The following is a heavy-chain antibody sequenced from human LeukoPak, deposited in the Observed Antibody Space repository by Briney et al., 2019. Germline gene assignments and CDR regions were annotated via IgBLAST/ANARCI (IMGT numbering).Heavy chain of an antibody. V-gene: IGHV6-1*01. CDR1: GDSVSSNSAA. J-gene: IGHJ4*02. Sequence: SQTLSLTCAISGDSVSSNSAAWNRIRQSPSRGPEWLGRTYYRSTWYNDYAVSVKSRITINPDTSKNQFSLQLNSVTPEDTAVYYCTREPRGAVAGFDYWGQGTLVTVSS. CDR3: TREPRGAVAGFDY. CDR2: TYYRSTWYN. D-gene: IGHD6-19*01.